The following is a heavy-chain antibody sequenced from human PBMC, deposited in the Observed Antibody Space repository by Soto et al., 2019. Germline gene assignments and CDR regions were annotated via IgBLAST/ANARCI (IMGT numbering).Heavy chain of an antibody. Sequence: QVQLVQSGAEVKKPGSSVKVSCKASGGTFSSYAISWVRQAPGQGLEWMGGIIPIFGTANYAQKFQGRVTITADESTSTGYMELSSLRSEDTAVYYCARHGQLVSLYYYYGMDVWGQGTTVTVSS. CDR2: IIPIFGTA. CDR1: GGTFSSYA. D-gene: IGHD6-6*01. J-gene: IGHJ6*02. CDR3: ARHGQLVSLYYYYGMDV. V-gene: IGHV1-69*01.